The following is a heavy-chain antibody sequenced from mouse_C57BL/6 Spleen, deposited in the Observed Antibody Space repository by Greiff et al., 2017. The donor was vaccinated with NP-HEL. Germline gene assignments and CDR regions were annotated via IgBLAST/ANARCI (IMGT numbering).Heavy chain of an antibody. V-gene: IGHV1-82*01. Sequence: QVQLQQSGPELVKPGASVKISCKASGYAFSSSWMNWVKQRPGKGLEWIGRIYPGDGDTNYNGKFKGKATLTADKSSSTAYMQLSSLTSEDSAVYVCARLRDGYYPDYWGQGTTLTVSA. CDR1: GYAFSSSW. CDR3: ARLRDGYYPDY. J-gene: IGHJ2*01. D-gene: IGHD2-3*01. CDR2: IYPGDGDT.